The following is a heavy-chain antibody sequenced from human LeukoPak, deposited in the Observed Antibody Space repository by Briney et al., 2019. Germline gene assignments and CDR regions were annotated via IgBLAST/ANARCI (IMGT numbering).Heavy chain of an antibody. CDR2: ISGSGGST. CDR1: GFTFSSYA. J-gene: IGHJ5*02. CDR3: AKGREIVVVVAATSFTFDP. D-gene: IGHD2-15*01. V-gene: IGHV3-23*01. Sequence: PGGSLRLSCAASGFTFSSYAMSWVRQAPGKGLEWVSAISGSGGSTYYADSVKGRFTISRDNSKNTLYLQMNSLRAEDTAVYYCAKGREIVVVVAATSFTFDPWGQGTLVTVSS.